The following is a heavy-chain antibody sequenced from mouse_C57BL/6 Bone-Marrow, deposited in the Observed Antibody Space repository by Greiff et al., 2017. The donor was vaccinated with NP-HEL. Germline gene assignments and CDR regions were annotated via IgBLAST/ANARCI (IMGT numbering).Heavy chain of an antibody. V-gene: IGHV1-50*01. CDR3: ARRGGKPFAY. D-gene: IGHD1-1*02. CDR1: GYTFTSYW. CDR2: IDPSDSYT. Sequence: QVQLQQSGAELVKPGASVKLSCKASGYTFTSYWMQWVKQRPGQGLEWIGEIDPSDSYTNYNQKFKGKATLTVDTSSSTAYMQLSSLTSEDSAVYYCARRGGKPFAYWGQGTLVTVSA. J-gene: IGHJ3*01.